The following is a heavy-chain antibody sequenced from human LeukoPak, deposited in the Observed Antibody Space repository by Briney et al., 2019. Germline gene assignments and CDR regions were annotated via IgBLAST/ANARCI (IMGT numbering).Heavy chain of an antibody. CDR3: ARGRGLLWFGELLRGNWFDP. V-gene: IGHV1-8*01. CDR1: GYTFTRYD. CDR2: MNPNSGNT. Sequence: ASVKVSCKASGYTFTRYDIHWVRQATGQGLEWMGWMNPNSGNTGYAQKLQGRVTRTRNTSISTAYMELSSLRSEDTAVYYCARGRGLLWFGELLRGNWFDPWGQGTLVTVSS. J-gene: IGHJ5*02. D-gene: IGHD3-10*01.